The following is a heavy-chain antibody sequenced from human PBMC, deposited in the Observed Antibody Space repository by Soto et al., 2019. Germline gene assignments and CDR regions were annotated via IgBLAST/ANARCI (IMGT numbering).Heavy chain of an antibody. CDR2: IYHSGST. CDR3: ARAIRIPAYGDYAPYWYFDL. J-gene: IGHJ2*01. V-gene: IGHV4-4*02. CDR1: SGSISSSNW. D-gene: IGHD4-17*01. Sequence: QVQLQESGPGLVKPSGTLSLTCAVSSGSISSSNWWSWVRQPPGKGLEWIGEIYHSGSTNYNPSLKSRVTISVDKSKNQFSLKLSSVTAADTAVYYCARAIRIPAYGDYAPYWYFDLWGRGTLVTVSS.